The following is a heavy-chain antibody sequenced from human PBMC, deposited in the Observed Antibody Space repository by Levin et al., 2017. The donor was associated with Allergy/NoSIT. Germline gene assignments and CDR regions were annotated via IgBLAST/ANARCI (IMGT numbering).Heavy chain of an antibody. CDR3: ARSSVTMVRGAPFDY. J-gene: IGHJ4*02. D-gene: IGHD3-10*01. V-gene: IGHV1-18*01. Sequence: GASVKVSCKASGYTFTSYGISWVRQAPGQGLEWMGWISAYNGNTNYAQKLQGRVTMTTDTSTSTAYMELRSLRSDDTAVYYCARSSVTMVRGAPFDYWGQGTLVTVSS. CDR1: GYTFTSYG. CDR2: ISAYNGNT.